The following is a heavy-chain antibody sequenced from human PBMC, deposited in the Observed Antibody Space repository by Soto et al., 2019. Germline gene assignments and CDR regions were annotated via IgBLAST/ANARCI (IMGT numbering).Heavy chain of an antibody. J-gene: IGHJ4*02. V-gene: IGHV3-74*01. CDR1: GFTFSSYW. Sequence: PGGSLRLSCAASGFTFSSYWMHWVRQAPGKGLVWVSRINSDGSSTSYADSVKGRFTISRDNAKNTLYLQMNSLRAEDTAAYYCARDRSGYDDFDYWGQGTLVTVSS. CDR3: ARDRSGYDDFDY. D-gene: IGHD5-12*01. CDR2: INSDGSST.